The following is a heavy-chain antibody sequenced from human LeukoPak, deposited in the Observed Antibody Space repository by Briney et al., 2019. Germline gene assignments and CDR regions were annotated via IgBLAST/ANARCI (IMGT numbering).Heavy chain of an antibody. J-gene: IGHJ3*02. CDR2: ISSSSSYI. D-gene: IGHD3-16*02. CDR1: GFTFSSYS. Sequence: GGSLRLSCAASGFTFSSYSMNWVRQAPGKGLEWVSSISSSSSYIYYADSVKGRFTISRDNAKNSLYLQMNSLRAEDTAVYYCARDLVQGEVWLDAFDIWGQGTMVTVSS. CDR3: ARDLVQGEVWLDAFDI. V-gene: IGHV3-21*01.